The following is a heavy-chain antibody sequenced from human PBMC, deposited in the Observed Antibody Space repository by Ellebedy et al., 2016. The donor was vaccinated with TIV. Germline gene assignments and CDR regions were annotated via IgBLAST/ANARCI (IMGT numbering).Heavy chain of an antibody. CDR2: ISGSGGST. V-gene: IGHV3-23*01. CDR1: GFTFSNFA. J-gene: IGHJ4*02. CDR3: AKDRATRVPATGSFDS. Sequence: GESLKISCAASGFTFSNFAMNWVRQSPGKGLEWVATISGSGGSTYYAGSVKGRFTISRDTSKSTLYLQMNSLRAEDTAVYYCAKDRATRVPATGSFDSWGQGTLVAVSS. D-gene: IGHD1-1*01.